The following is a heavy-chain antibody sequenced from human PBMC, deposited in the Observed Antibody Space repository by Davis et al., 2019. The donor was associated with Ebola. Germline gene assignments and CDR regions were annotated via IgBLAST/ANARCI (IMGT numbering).Heavy chain of an antibody. V-gene: IGHV3-21*05. Sequence: PGGSLRLSCAASGFTFSSYGMHWVRQAPGKGLEWVSYISSSSSYTNYADSVKGRFTISRDNAKNSLYLQMNSLRAEDTAVYYCAKDQGGHVTTVDYWGQGTLVTVSS. CDR2: ISSSSSYT. D-gene: IGHD4-17*01. CDR1: GFTFSSYG. CDR3: AKDQGGHVTTVDY. J-gene: IGHJ4*02.